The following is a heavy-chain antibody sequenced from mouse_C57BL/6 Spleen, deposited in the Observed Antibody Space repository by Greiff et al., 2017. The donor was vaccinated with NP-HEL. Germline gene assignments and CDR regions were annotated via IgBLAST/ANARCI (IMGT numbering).Heavy chain of an antibody. D-gene: IGHD2-10*01. J-gene: IGHJ2*01. V-gene: IGHV1-50*01. CDR2: IDPSDSYS. CDR1: GYTFTSYW. Sequence: QVHVKQPGAELVKPGASVKLSCKASGYTFTSYWMQWVKQRPGQGLEWIGEIDPSDSYSNYNQKFKGKATLTVDTSSSTAYMQLSSLTSEDSAVYYCARGGAYYGVFDYWGQGTTLTVSS. CDR3: ARGGAYYGVFDY.